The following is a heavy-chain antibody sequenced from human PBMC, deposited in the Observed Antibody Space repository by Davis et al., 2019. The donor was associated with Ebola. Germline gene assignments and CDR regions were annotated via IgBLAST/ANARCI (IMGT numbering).Heavy chain of an antibody. V-gene: IGHV3-53*04. CDR1: GFTVSSNY. D-gene: IGHD2-2*01. CDR3: AREDIVVVPAATLFYYYYYGMDV. CDR2: IYSGGST. J-gene: IGHJ6*02. Sequence: PGGSLRLSCAASGFTVSSNYMSWVRQAPGKGLEWVSVIYSGGSTYYADSVKGRFTISRHNSKNTLYLQMNSLRAEDTAVYYCAREDIVVVPAATLFYYYYYGMDVWGQGTTVTVSS.